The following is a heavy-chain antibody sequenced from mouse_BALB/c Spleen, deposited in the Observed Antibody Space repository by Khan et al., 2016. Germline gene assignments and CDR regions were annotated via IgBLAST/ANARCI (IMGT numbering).Heavy chain of an antibody. V-gene: IGHV7-3*02. CDR3: AKDQKAEGYFDV. CDR2: IRNKAYGYTT. Sequence: EVELVESGGGLVQPGGSLRLSCANSGFTFTDYYMNWVRQPPGKALVWLGLIRNKAYGYTTEYSASVKGRITIPSDNSQSFLYLQLTTMNAEDSATYYCAKDQKAEGYFDVGGAGTAATVSS. CDR1: GFTFTDYY. J-gene: IGHJ1*01.